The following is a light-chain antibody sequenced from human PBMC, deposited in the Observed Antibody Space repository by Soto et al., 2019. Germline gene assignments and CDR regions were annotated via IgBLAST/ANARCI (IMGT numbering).Light chain of an antibody. Sequence: DIQMTQAPSSLSASVGDRVTITCRASQGISNYLAWYQQQPGKVPKLLIYVSSTLQSGDPSRFSGSGSGPDFTRTMRSLQPGDGGTYFCQKYKSAPWTFGQGTKVEI. V-gene: IGKV1-27*01. CDR2: VSS. CDR1: QGISNY. J-gene: IGKJ1*01. CDR3: QKYKSAPWT.